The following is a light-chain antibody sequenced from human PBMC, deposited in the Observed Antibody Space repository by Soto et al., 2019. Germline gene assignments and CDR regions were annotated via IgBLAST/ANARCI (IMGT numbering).Light chain of an antibody. CDR3: QQYGSSPYT. CDR1: QSVNSNY. Sequence: EIVLTQSPGTLSLSPGERATLSCRASQSVNSNYLDWYQQKPGQAPRLLIYDVSSRATGIPDRFSGSGSGTDFTLTISRLEPEDLAVYYCQQYGSSPYTFVHGTKLEIK. V-gene: IGKV3-20*01. CDR2: DVS. J-gene: IGKJ2*01.